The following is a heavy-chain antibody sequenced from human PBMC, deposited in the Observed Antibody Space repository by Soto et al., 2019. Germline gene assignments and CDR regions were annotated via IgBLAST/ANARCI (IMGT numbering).Heavy chain of an antibody. D-gene: IGHD5-18*01. CDR2: IYYSGST. V-gene: IGHV4-59*01. CDR1: CGSIINYY. Sequence: KPSETLSLTCTFSCGSIINYYWSWIRQPPGKGLEWIGYIYYSGSTNYNPSLKSRVTISVDTSKNQFSLKLSSVTAADTAVYYCARGYVDTAMITPWLGFPLDYWGQGTLVTVS. J-gene: IGHJ4*02. CDR3: ARGYVDTAMITPWLGFPLDY.